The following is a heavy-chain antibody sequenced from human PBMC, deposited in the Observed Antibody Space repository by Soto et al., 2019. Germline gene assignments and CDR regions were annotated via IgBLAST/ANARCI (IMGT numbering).Heavy chain of an antibody. V-gene: IGHV3-74*01. Sequence: EVQLVESGGGLVQPGGSLRLSCAASEFTFNNYWMHWVRQVPGKGLEWVSRINTDGSTTNYAYSVMGRFTISRDNADNTLYMQMNSLRAEDTAVYSCAKGIYLKSRLDVWGQGATVTVSS. CDR1: EFTFNNYW. CDR3: AKGIYLKSRLDV. J-gene: IGHJ6*02. D-gene: IGHD3-16*02. CDR2: INTDGSTT.